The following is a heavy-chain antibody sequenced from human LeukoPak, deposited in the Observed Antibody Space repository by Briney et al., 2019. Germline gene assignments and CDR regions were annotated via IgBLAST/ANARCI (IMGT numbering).Heavy chain of an antibody. CDR1: GFTCSSYA. CDR2: ISGSGGST. D-gene: IGHD6-19*01. V-gene: IGHV3-23*01. Sequence: TGGSLRLSCAASGFTCSSYAMSWVRQAPGKGLEWVSSISGSGGSTYYADSVKGRFTISRDNSKNTLYLQMNSLRAEDTAVYYCAKDRASGSGSYSYRGFDYWGQGTLVTVSS. CDR3: AKDRASGSGSYSYRGFDY. J-gene: IGHJ4*02.